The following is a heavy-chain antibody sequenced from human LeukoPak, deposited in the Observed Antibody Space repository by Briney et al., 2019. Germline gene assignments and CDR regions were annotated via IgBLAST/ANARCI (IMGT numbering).Heavy chain of an antibody. CDR2: INPSGGST. CDR3: ARVGACSGGSCYRGSFDY. V-gene: IGHV1-46*01. D-gene: IGHD2-15*01. CDR1: GYTFTSYY. J-gene: IGHJ4*02. Sequence: ASVKVSCKASGYTFTSYYMHWVRQAPGQGLEWMGIINPSGGSTSYAQKFQGRVTMTRDMSISTAYMELSRLRSDDTAVYYCARVGACSGGSCYRGSFDYWGQGTLVTVSS.